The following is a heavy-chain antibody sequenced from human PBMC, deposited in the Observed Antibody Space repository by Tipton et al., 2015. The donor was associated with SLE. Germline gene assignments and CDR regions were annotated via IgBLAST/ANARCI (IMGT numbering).Heavy chain of an antibody. CDR3: TSGSGGYQRTDY. Sequence: LRLSCTVSGSSSSSGFFWGWIRRPPGKGLELIGTIYHSGSTYYSPSLKSRVTISVDPSKNQFSLQLTSVTAADTALYYCTSGSGGYQRTDYWGQGTLVTVSS. D-gene: IGHD5-12*01. CDR1: GSSSSSGFF. CDR2: IYHSGST. V-gene: IGHV4-38-2*02. J-gene: IGHJ4*02.